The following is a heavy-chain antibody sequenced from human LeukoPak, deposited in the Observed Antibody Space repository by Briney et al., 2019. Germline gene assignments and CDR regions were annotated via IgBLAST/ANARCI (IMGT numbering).Heavy chain of an antibody. Sequence: GESLKISCKASGYDFISYWIGWVRQMPGKGLEWMGIIYPGDSDTRYSPPFQGQVTISADKSINTAYLQWSSLGASNTAMYYCAFGTYGSGSVFNYWGQGTLVTVSS. J-gene: IGHJ4*02. CDR1: GYDFISYW. V-gene: IGHV5-51*01. CDR2: IYPGDSDT. D-gene: IGHD3-10*01. CDR3: AFGTYGSGSVFNY.